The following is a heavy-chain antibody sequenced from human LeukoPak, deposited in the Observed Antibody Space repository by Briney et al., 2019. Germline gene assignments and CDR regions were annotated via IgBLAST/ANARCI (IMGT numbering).Heavy chain of an antibody. V-gene: IGHV1-46*01. CDR2: INPSGGST. J-gene: IGHJ4*02. Sequence: ASVKVSCTASGYTFTSYYMHWVRQAPGQGLEWMGIINPSGGSTSYAQKFQGRVTMTRDTSTSTVYMELSSLRSEDTAVYYCARDGTIFAIDYWGQGTLVTVSS. CDR3: ARDGTIFAIDY. D-gene: IGHD3-9*01. CDR1: GYTFTSYY.